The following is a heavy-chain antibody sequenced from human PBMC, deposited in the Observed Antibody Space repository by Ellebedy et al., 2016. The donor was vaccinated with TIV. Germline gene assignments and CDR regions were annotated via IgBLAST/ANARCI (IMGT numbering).Heavy chain of an antibody. D-gene: IGHD3-10*01. CDR3: ARDDGSEGALGY. V-gene: IGHV3-7*03. Sequence: PGGSLRLSCAASGFIISGDWMTWARQVPGKGLEWVANMDQDGSKTNYVGSVKGRFSISRDNAQNSLYLQMNSLRAEDTAMYYCARDDGSEGALGYWGQGTLVTVSS. CDR1: GFIISGDW. J-gene: IGHJ4*02. CDR2: MDQDGSKT.